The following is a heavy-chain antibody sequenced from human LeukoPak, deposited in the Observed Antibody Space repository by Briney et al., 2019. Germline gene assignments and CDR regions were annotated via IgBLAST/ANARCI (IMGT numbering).Heavy chain of an antibody. D-gene: IGHD2-8*01. CDR2: ISWNSGSI. J-gene: IGHJ6*02. CDR3: AKVLYPYGMDV. CDR1: GFTFDDYA. V-gene: IGHV3-9*01. Sequence: GGPLRLSCAASGFTFDDYAMHWVRQAPGKGLEWVSGISWNSGSIGYADSVKGRFTISRDNAKNSLYLQMNSLRAEDTALYYCAKVLYPYGMDVWGQGTTVTVSS.